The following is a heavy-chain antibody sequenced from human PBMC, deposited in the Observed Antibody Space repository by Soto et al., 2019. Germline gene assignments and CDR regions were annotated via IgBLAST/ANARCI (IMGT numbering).Heavy chain of an antibody. CDR1: GFTFSSYS. D-gene: IGHD4-17*01. CDR2: ISSSSSYI. Sequence: EVQLVESGGGLVKPGGSLRLSCAASGFTFSSYSMNWVRQAPGKGLEWVSSISSSSSYIYYADSVKGRFTISRDNAKNSLYLQMNSLRAEDTAVYYCARAPCSYGDYFDYWGQGTLVTVSS. CDR3: ARAPCSYGDYFDY. J-gene: IGHJ4*02. V-gene: IGHV3-21*01.